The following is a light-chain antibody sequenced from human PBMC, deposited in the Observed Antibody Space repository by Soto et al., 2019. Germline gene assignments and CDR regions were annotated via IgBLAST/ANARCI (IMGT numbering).Light chain of an antibody. CDR1: SSGVGVYNY. CDR2: EVS. J-gene: IGLJ1*01. CDR3: SSYTSSSTSYV. Sequence: QSALTQPASVSGSPGQSITISCTGTSSGVGVYNYVSWYQQHPGKAPKLMIYEVSNRPSGVSNRFSGSKSGNTASLTISGLQAEDEADYYCSSYTSSSTSYVFGTGTKVTV. V-gene: IGLV2-14*01.